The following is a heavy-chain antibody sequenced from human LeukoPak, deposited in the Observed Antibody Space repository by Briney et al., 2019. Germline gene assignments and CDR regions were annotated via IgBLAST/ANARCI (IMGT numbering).Heavy chain of an antibody. D-gene: IGHD6-13*01. CDR2: ISGSGGVI. J-gene: IGHJ4*02. V-gene: IGHV3-11*04. CDR3: AKDWEAAAPDY. CDR1: GFTFSNYY. Sequence: GGSLRLSCEASGFTFSNYYMTWVRQAPGRGLESLSYISGSGGVIYYADSVKGRFTISRDNAKNSLYLQMNSLRAEDTAVYYCAKDWEAAAPDYWGQGTLVTVSS.